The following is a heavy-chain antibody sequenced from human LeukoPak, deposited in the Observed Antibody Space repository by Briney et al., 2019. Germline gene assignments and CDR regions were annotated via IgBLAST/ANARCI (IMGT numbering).Heavy chain of an antibody. J-gene: IGHJ3*02. CDR2: ISGSGGST. Sequence: PGGSLRLSCAASGFTFSSYGMSWVRQAPGKGLEWVSAISGSGGSTYYADSVKGRFTISRDNSKNTLYLQMNSLRAEDTAVYYCAKDRLRTGAFDIWGQGTMVTVSS. V-gene: IGHV3-23*01. CDR3: AKDRLRTGAFDI. D-gene: IGHD7-27*01. CDR1: GFTFSSYG.